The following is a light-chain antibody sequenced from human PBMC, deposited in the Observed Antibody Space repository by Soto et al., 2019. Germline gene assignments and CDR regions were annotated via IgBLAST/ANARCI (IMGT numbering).Light chain of an antibody. CDR3: MQTLQTPT. CDR2: LGS. CDR1: QNLMHSNGYNY. V-gene: IGKV2-28*01. Sequence: DIVMTQSPLSLPVTPGEPASISCRSSQNLMHSNGYNYLDWYVQKPGQSPQLLIYLGSNRASGVPDRFSGSGLGTDFTLKISRVEAEDVGVYYCMQTLQTPTFXQGTKADIK. J-gene: IGKJ1*01.